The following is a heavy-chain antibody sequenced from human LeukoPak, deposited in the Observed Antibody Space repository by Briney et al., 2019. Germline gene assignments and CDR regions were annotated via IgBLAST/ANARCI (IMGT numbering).Heavy chain of an antibody. CDR2: INSDGSST. Sequence: PGGSLRLSCAASGFTFSSYWMHWVRQAPGKGLVWVSRINSDGSSTSYADSVKGRFTISRDNAKNTLYLQMNSLRAEDTAVYYCARGRHDSSGYYYYYGMDVWGQGTTVTVSS. D-gene: IGHD3-22*01. CDR1: GFTFSSYW. V-gene: IGHV3-74*01. CDR3: ARGRHDSSGYYYYYGMDV. J-gene: IGHJ6*02.